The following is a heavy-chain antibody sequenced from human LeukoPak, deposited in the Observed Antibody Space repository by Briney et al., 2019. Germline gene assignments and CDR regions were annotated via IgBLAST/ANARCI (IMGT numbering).Heavy chain of an antibody. CDR3: AKGNPFYDY. CDR1: GDSISSNNYY. V-gene: IGHV4-39*07. J-gene: IGHJ4*02. Sequence: SETLSLTCSVSGDSISSNNYYWGWIRQPPGQGLEWIGNIYTTGSTYYSPSLKSRVIISLDTSKNQFSLTLSSVTAADTAVYYCAKGNPFYDYWGQGTLVTVSS. CDR2: IYTTGST. D-gene: IGHD5/OR15-5a*01.